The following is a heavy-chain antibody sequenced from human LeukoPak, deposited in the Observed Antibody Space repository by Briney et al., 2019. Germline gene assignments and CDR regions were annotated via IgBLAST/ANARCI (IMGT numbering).Heavy chain of an antibody. J-gene: IGHJ4*02. D-gene: IGHD6-6*01. CDR1: GFTFSGYA. CDR2: ISYDGSNK. V-gene: IGHV3-30-3*01. CDR3: ARDLPSIAARAFDY. Sequence: GGSLRLSCAASGFTFSGYAMHWVRQAPGKGLEWVAVISYDGSNKYYADSVKGRFTISRDNSKNTLYLQMNSLRAEDTAVYYCARDLPSIAARAFDYWGQGTLVTVSS.